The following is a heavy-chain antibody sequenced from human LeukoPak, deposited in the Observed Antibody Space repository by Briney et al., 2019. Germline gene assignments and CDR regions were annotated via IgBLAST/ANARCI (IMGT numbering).Heavy chain of an antibody. V-gene: IGHV5-51*01. CDR3: ARRLYTGAFDI. J-gene: IGHJ3*02. CDR1: GYRFTSYW. D-gene: IGHD2-2*02. CDR2: IYPGDSDT. Sequence: GESLKISFRCSGYRFTSYWIGWVRPIPGKGLEWMGIIYPGDSDTRYSPSFQGQVTISADKSISTAYLQWNSMKASDTAMYYCARRLYTGAFDIWGQGTMVTVSS.